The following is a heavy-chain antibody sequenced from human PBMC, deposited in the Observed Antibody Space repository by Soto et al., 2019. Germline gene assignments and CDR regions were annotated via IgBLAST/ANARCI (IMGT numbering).Heavy chain of an antibody. CDR2: IKSKTDGGTT. D-gene: IGHD3-22*01. CDR1: GFTFSNAW. J-gene: IGHJ4*02. Sequence: GGSLRLSCAASGFTFSNAWMNWVRQAPGKGLEWVGRIKSKTDGGTTDYAAPVKGRFTISRDDSKNTLYLQMNSLKTEDTAVYYCTTDNLPNYYDSSGYYWGFDYWGQGTLVTVSS. V-gene: IGHV3-15*07. CDR3: TTDNLPNYYDSSGYYWGFDY.